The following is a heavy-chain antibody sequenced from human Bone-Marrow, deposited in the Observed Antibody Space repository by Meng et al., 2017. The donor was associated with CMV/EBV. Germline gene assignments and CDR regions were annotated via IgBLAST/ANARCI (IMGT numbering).Heavy chain of an antibody. J-gene: IGHJ4*02. D-gene: IGHD5-18*01. CDR3: ATLSGYSYVDY. Sequence: PWGAVCLKPSEALSLTFAVYGGSFGGYYCSWIRQPPGKGLEWIGEINHSGSTNYNPSLKSRVTISVDTSKNQFSLKLSSVTAADTAVYYCATLSGYSYVDYWGQGTLVTVSS. CDR1: GGSFGGYY. CDR2: INHSGST. V-gene: IGHV4-34*01.